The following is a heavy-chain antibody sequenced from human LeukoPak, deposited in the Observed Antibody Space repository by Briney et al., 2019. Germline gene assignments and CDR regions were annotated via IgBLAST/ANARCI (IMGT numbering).Heavy chain of an antibody. V-gene: IGHV4-34*01. CDR2: INHSGST. Sequence: SETLSLTCAVYGGSFSGYYWHWSWIRQPPGKGLEWIGEINHSGSTNYNPSLKSRVTISVDTSKSQFSLKLSSVTAADAAVYFCARGGSSGYILWGQGTLVTVSS. D-gene: IGHD2-15*01. CDR3: ARGGSSGYIL. CDR1: GGSFSGYY. J-gene: IGHJ4*02.